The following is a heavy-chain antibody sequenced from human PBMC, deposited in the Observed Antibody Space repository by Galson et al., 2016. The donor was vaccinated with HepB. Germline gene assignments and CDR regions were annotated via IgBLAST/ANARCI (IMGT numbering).Heavy chain of an antibody. V-gene: IGHV4-31*03. J-gene: IGHJ4*02. CDR3: ARQDLWSIEY. CDR1: GGSISVDYY. D-gene: IGHD2-21*01. Sequence: TLSLTCNVSGGSISVDYYWTWIRQHPGKGLEWIGHIYYTGSTSYKPSLKTRVTISVDTSKNHFSLNLTSVTAAYPAVYYCARQDLWSIEYWGQGTLVTVSS. CDR2: IYYTGST.